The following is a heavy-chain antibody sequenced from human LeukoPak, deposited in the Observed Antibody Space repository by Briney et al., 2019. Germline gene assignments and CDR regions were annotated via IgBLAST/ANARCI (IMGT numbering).Heavy chain of an antibody. V-gene: IGHV1-18*01. CDR1: GYTFTSYG. CDR3: ARDRQDIVVVVAAGEFDY. Sequence: ASVKVSCKASGYTFTSYGISWVRQAPGQGLEWMGWISAYNGNTNYAQKLQGRVTMTTDTSTSTAYMELRSLRSDDTAVYYCARDRQDIVVVVAAGEFDYWGQGTLVTVSS. CDR2: ISAYNGNT. D-gene: IGHD2-15*01. J-gene: IGHJ4*02.